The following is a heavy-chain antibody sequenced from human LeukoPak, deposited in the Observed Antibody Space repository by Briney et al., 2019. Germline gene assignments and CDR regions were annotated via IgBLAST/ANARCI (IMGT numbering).Heavy chain of an antibody. V-gene: IGHV3-74*01. J-gene: IGHJ4*02. CDR2: ISPDGRNI. D-gene: IGHD1-7*01. Sequence: GGSLTHLRGASAFTINDYLVNWDRQAPGKGPVWVSHISPDGRNIAYADSVKGRITICKDSAKNTLYLQMNSLRVGDTAVYSCVSDGGGTTPYDCWGQGTLVTVSS. CDR1: AFTINDYL. CDR3: VSDGGGTTPYDC.